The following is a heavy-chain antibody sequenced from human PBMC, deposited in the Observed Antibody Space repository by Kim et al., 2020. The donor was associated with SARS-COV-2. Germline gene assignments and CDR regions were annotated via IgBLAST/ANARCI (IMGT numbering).Heavy chain of an antibody. J-gene: IGHJ5*02. D-gene: IGHD3-9*01. CDR3: ARGHYYYYDILTGYYNWFDP. CDR2: INHSGST. CDR1: GGSFSGYY. V-gene: IGHV4-34*01. Sequence: SETLSLTCAVYGGSFSGYYWSWIRQPPGKVLEWIGEINHSGSTNYNPSLKSRVTISVDTSKNQFSLKLSSVTAADTAVYYCARGHYYYYDILTGYYNWFDPWGQGTLVTVSS.